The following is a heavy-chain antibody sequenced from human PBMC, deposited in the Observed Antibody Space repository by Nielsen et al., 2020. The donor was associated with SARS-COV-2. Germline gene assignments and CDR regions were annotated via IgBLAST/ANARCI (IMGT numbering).Heavy chain of an antibody. CDR3: ARDMSHIVVVTAIPGGFDY. J-gene: IGHJ4*02. Sequence: GGSLRLSCAASGFSFDDYAMHWVRQAPGKGLEWVSGISWNSGSIVYVDSVKGRFTISRDNSKNTLYLQMNSLRAEDTAVYYCARDMSHIVVVTAIPGGFDYWGQGTLLTVSS. V-gene: IGHV3-9*01. D-gene: IGHD2-21*02. CDR2: ISWNSGSI. CDR1: GFSFDDYA.